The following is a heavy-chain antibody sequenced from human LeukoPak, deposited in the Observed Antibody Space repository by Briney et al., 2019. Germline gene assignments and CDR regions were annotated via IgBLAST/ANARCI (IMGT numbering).Heavy chain of an antibody. CDR3: ARGSLWLQLDY. CDR1: GFTFSSYA. D-gene: IGHD5-24*01. CDR2: ISYDGSNK. V-gene: IGHV3-30-3*01. Sequence: GRSLRLSCATSGFTFSSYAMHWVRQAPGKGLEWVAVISYDGSNKYYADSVKGRFTISRDNSKNTLYLQMNSLRAEDTAVYYCARGSLWLQLDYWGQGTLVTVSS. J-gene: IGHJ4*02.